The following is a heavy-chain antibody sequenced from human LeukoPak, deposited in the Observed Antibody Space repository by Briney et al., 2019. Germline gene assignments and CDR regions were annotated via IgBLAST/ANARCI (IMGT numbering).Heavy chain of an antibody. D-gene: IGHD2-15*01. CDR3: ARGGLYCSGGSCYSRWFDP. Sequence: SETLSLTCAVYGGSFSGYYWSWLRQPPGKGLEWIGEINHSGSTNYNPSLKSRVTISVDTSKNQFSLKLSSVTAADTAVYYCARGGLYCSGGSCYSRWFDPWGQGTLVTVSS. V-gene: IGHV4-34*01. CDR1: GGSFSGYY. J-gene: IGHJ5*02. CDR2: INHSGST.